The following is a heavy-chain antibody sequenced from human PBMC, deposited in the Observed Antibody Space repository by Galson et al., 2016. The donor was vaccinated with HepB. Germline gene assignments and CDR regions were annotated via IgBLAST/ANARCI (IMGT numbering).Heavy chain of an antibody. Sequence: SLRLSCAASGSSFRSYWMSWVRQAPGKGLEWVADIKQDGSEEYYVDSVKGRFAISRDNARNSLYLQMNSLRAEDTAVYFCARDTGVSRTDDWSFDLWGRGSQVTVSS. CDR3: ARDTGVSRTDDWSFDL. D-gene: IGHD1-7*01. CDR2: IKQDGSEE. V-gene: IGHV3-7*01. CDR1: GSSFRSYW. J-gene: IGHJ2*01.